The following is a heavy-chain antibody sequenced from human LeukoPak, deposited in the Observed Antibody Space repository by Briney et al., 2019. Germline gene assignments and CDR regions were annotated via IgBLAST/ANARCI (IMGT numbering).Heavy chain of an antibody. D-gene: IGHD2-21*02. Sequence: GASVKVSCKASGYTFTGYYMHWVRQAPGQGLEWMGWINPNSGGTNYAQKFQGRVTMTEDTSTDTAYMELSSLRSEDTAVYYCATDTPSSKYCGGDCLHWGQGTLVTVSS. J-gene: IGHJ4*02. CDR2: INPNSGGT. CDR3: ATDTPSSKYCGGDCLH. V-gene: IGHV1-2*02. CDR1: GYTFTGYY.